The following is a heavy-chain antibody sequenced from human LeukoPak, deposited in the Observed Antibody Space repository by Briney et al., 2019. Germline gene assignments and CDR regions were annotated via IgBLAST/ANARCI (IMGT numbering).Heavy chain of an antibody. CDR3: ARDLSSTANWELDY. D-gene: IGHD7-27*01. CDR1: GYAGSDYF. Sequence: GASVKVSCKASGYAGSDYFIHWVRQAPAQGLEWMGRINPNSGVTEYAQNFQGRVTMTRDTSISVTYMELNRLTSDDTAVYDCARDLSSTANWELDYWGQGTLVTVSS. J-gene: IGHJ4*02. V-gene: IGHV1-2*06. CDR2: INPNSGVT.